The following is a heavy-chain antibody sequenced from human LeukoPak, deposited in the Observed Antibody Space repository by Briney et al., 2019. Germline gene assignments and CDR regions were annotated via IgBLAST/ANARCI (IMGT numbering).Heavy chain of an antibody. Sequence: GASVKVSCKASGYTFTSYAMHWARQAPGQRLEWMGWINAGNGNTKYSQEFQGRVTITRNTSISTAYMELSSLRSEDTAVYYCARGLRLQWSGGVGMIGPPYYYYYMDVWGKGTTVTVSS. D-gene: IGHD4-23*01. CDR3: ARGLRLQWSGGVGMIGPPYYYYYMDV. CDR2: INAGNGNT. J-gene: IGHJ6*03. CDR1: GYTFTSYA. V-gene: IGHV1-3*03.